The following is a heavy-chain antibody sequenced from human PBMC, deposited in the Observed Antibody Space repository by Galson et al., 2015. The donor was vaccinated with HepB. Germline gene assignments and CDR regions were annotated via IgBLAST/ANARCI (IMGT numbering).Heavy chain of an antibody. V-gene: IGHV1-18*01. CDR1: GYTFTSYG. CDR2: ISAYNGNT. CDR3: ARVSAAAGTGWYFDL. D-gene: IGHD6-13*01. J-gene: IGHJ2*01. Sequence: SVKVSCKASGYTFTSYGISWVRQAPGQGLEWMGWISAYNGNTNYAQKLQGRVTMTTDTSTSTAYMELRSLRSDDTAVYYCARVSAAAGTGWYFDLWGRGALVTVSS.